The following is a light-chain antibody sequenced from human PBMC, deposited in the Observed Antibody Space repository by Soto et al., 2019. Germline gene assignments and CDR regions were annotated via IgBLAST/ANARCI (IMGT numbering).Light chain of an antibody. CDR1: QSLRSS. CDR2: DAS. J-gene: IGKJ3*01. CDR3: QQRSNWPPIFT. V-gene: IGKV3-11*01. Sequence: EIVLTQSPATLSLSPGERATLSCRASQSLRSSLAWYQQKPGQAPRLLISDASNRATGIPARFSGSGSGTYFTLTISSLEPEDSAVYYYQQRSNWPPIFTFGPGTKVDIK.